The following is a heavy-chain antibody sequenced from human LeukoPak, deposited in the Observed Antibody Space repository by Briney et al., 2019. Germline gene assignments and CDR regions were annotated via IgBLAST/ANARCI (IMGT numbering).Heavy chain of an antibody. CDR1: GGSISSGGYY. CDR3: AREPLPYYYDSSGYYADDAFDI. CDR2: IYYSGST. D-gene: IGHD3-22*01. V-gene: IGHV4-31*03. Sequence: SETLSLTCTVSGGSISSGGYYRSWIRQHPGKGLEWIGYIYYSGSTYYNPSLKSRVTISVDTSKNQFSLKLSSVTAADTAVYYCAREPLPYYYDSSGYYADDAFDIWGQGTMVTVSS. J-gene: IGHJ3*02.